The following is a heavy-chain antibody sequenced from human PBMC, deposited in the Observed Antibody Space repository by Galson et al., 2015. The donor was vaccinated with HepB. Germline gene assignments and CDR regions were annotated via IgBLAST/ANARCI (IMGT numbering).Heavy chain of an antibody. CDR1: GFTFSGSA. CDR3: ARLGDFSGYSSR. CDR2: IRSRSNNYAT. V-gene: IGHV3-73*01. D-gene: IGHD5-12*01. Sequence: SLRLSCAASGFTFSGSAIHWVRQASGKGPEWVGRIRSRSNNYATSYVPSLGGRFTISRDDSKNMAYLHMRSLKTEDTAVCYCARLGDFSGYSSRWGQGTLVTVSS. J-gene: IGHJ4*02.